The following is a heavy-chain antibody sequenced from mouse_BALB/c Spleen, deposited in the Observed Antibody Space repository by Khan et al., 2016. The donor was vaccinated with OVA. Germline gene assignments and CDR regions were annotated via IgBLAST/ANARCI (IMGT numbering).Heavy chain of an antibody. Sequence: QVQLKQSGPGLVAPSQSLSITCTVSGFSLTSDGVSWVRQPPGKGLEWLGVIWGDGSTNYHSALRSRLSIRKDNSKSQIFLKLDSLQTDDTATYYCAKLRVFYFDSWGQGTTLTVSS. CDR1: GFSLTSDG. J-gene: IGHJ2*01. V-gene: IGHV2-3*01. CDR3: AKLRVFYFDS. CDR2: IWGDGST.